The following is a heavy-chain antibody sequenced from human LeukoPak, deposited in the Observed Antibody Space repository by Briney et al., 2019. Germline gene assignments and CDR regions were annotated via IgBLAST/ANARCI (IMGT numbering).Heavy chain of an antibody. CDR2: ISYDGSEK. Sequence: GGSLRLSCAASGFTFSSYGMHWVRQAPGKGLEWVAVISYDGSEKYYADSVKGRFTNSRDNSKNTLYLQMNSLRAEDTAVYYCAKGVSSPLYYFDYWSQGTLVTVSS. J-gene: IGHJ4*02. CDR1: GFTFSSYG. D-gene: IGHD6-13*01. V-gene: IGHV3-30*18. CDR3: AKGVSSPLYYFDY.